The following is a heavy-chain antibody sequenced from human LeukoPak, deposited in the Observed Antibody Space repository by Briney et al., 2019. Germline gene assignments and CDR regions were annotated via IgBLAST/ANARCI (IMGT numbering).Heavy chain of an antibody. V-gene: IGHV4-59*08. Sequence: SETRSLTCTVSGGSISSYYWSWIRQPPGKGLEWIAYIYYSWSTNYNPSLKSRVTISIDTSRNQFSLKLSSVTAADTAVYYCARSHNLGRDDAFDIWGQGTMVTVSS. J-gene: IGHJ3*02. CDR3: ARSHNLGRDDAFDI. CDR1: GGSISSYY. D-gene: IGHD3-16*01. CDR2: IYYSWST.